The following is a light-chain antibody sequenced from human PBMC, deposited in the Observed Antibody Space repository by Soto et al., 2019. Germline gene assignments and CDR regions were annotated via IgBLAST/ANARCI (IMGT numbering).Light chain of an antibody. V-gene: IGKV3-15*01. CDR1: QSVSSN. CDR2: GAS. CDR3: KQYNNWPWT. J-gene: IGKJ5*01. Sequence: EIVLTQSPATLSLSPGERATLSCRASQSVSSNLAWYQQKPGQAPRLLIYGASTRATGIQATFSGSGSGTEFTLTISSLQSEDFAVYYCKQYNNWPWTFGRGTRLEIK.